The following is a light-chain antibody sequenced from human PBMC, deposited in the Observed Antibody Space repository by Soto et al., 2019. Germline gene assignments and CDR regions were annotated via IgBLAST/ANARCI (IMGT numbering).Light chain of an antibody. CDR3: QQRYSWPLT. CDR1: QSINTY. J-gene: IGKJ4*01. CDR2: DAS. V-gene: IGKV3-11*01. Sequence: EIVLTQSPAALSSSLGGRATLSCRVSQSINTYLAWYQQKLGQAPRLLIYDASIRATGIPARFSGSGSGTDFTLTISSLEPEDFGVYYCQQRYSWPLTFGGGTKVEIK.